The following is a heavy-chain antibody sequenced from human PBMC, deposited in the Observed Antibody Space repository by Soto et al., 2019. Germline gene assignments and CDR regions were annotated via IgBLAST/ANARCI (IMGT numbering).Heavy chain of an antibody. J-gene: IGHJ5*02. Sequence: GGSLRLSCAASGFTFSSYAMSWVRQAPGKGLEWVSAISGSGGSTYYADSVKGRFTISRDNSKNALYLQMNSLRAEDTAVYYCAKAIGIAVAVNWFDPRGQGTLVTVSS. CDR2: ISGSGGST. CDR1: GFTFSSYA. D-gene: IGHD6-19*01. V-gene: IGHV3-23*01. CDR3: AKAIGIAVAVNWFDP.